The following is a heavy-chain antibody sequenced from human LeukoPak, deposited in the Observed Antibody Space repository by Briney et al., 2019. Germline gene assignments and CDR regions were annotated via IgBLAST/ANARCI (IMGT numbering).Heavy chain of an antibody. CDR2: INPNSGGT. CDR1: GYTFTGYY. V-gene: IGHV1-2*02. J-gene: IGHJ6*02. Sequence: GASVKVSCKASGYTFTGYYMHWMRQAPGQGLEWMGWINPNSGGTNYAQKFQGRVTMTRDTSISTAYMELSRLRSDDTAVYYCASGGWYNEDYYYYYYGMDVWGQGTTVTVSS. CDR3: ASGGWYNEDYYYYYYGMDV. D-gene: IGHD6-19*01.